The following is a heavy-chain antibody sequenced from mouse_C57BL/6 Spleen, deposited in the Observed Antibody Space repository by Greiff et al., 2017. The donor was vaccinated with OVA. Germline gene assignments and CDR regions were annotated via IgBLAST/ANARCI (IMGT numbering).Heavy chain of an antibody. CDR1: GFTFSSYA. V-gene: IGHV5-9-1*02. J-gene: IGHJ4*01. Sequence: EVNLVESGEGLVKPGGSLKLSCAASGFTFSSYAMSWVRQTPEKRLEWVAYISSGGDYIYYADTVKGRFTISRDTARNTLYLQMSSLKSEDTAMYYCTRDYDGYSLYAMDYWGQGTSVTVSS. CDR3: TRDYDGYSLYAMDY. CDR2: ISSGGDYI. D-gene: IGHD2-3*01.